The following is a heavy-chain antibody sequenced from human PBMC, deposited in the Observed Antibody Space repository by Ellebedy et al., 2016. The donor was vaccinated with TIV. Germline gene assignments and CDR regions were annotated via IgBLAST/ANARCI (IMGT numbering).Heavy chain of an antibody. CDR2: ISFDGSNK. D-gene: IGHD3-22*01. V-gene: IGHV3-30-3*01. CDR3: ARGLYDRSAYYYGYAFDS. Sequence: GESLKISCAASGFTFSAYAIHWVRQAPGKGLEWVAAISFDGSNKYYADSVKGRFTISRDKSKNTLSLEMTSLRAEDTAVYYCARGLYDRSAYYYGYAFDSWGQGTLVTVSS. CDR1: GFTFSAYA. J-gene: IGHJ4*02.